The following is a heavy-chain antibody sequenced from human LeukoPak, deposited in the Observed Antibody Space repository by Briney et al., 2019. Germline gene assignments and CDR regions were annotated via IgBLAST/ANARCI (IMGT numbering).Heavy chain of an antibody. J-gene: IGHJ5*02. V-gene: IGHV1-69*05. Sequence: GSSVKVSCKASGGTFSSYAISWVRQAPGQGLEWMGGIIPIFGTANYAQKFQGRVTITTDESTSTAYMELSSLRSEDTAVYYCASHGSPKLIATSGHPPLGWFDPWGQGTLVTVSS. CDR3: ASHGSPKLIATSGHPPLGWFDP. CDR2: IIPIFGTA. CDR1: GGTFSSYA. D-gene: IGHD6-13*01.